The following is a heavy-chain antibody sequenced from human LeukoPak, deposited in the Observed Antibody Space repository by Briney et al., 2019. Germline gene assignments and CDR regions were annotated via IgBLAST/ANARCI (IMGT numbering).Heavy chain of an antibody. CDR3: ARLRGRYFDY. CDR1: GYLIRSGYY. D-gene: IGHD3-10*01. CDR2: IDHSGNT. J-gene: IGHJ4*02. V-gene: IGHV4-38-2*02. Sequence: SETLSLTCNVSGYLIRSGYYWGWIRPPPGKGLEWIGSIDHSGNTNYNPSLTSRVSISIDTSKNQFSLKLSSVTAADTAVYYCARLRGRYFDYWGQGTLVTVSS.